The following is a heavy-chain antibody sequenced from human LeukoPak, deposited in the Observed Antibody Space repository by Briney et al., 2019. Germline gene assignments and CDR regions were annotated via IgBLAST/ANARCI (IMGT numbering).Heavy chain of an antibody. CDR3: AKDLDYFTQYAFDI. CDR2: MSYDGSNK. Sequence: QPGRSLRLSCAASGFTFSDYGLHWVRQAPGKGLEWVAVMSYDGSNKYYADSVRGRFTISRDNSKNTPYLQMNSLRAEDTAVYYCAKDLDYFTQYAFDIWGQGTMVTVSS. J-gene: IGHJ3*02. V-gene: IGHV3-30*18. CDR1: GFTFSDYG. D-gene: IGHD2/OR15-2a*01.